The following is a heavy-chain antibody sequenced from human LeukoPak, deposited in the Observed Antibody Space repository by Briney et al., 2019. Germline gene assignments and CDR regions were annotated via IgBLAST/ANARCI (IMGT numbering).Heavy chain of an antibody. CDR1: GGTFSSYA. D-gene: IGHD4-17*01. CDR3: ARETNLDYDYYYYYGMDV. CDR2: IIPIFGTA. J-gene: IGHJ6*02. Sequence: SVKVSCKASGGTFSSYAISWVGQAPGQGLEWMGGIIPIFGTANYAQKFQGRVTITADESTSTAYMELSSLRSEDTAVYYCARETNLDYDYYYYYGMDVWGQGTTVTVSS. V-gene: IGHV1-69*13.